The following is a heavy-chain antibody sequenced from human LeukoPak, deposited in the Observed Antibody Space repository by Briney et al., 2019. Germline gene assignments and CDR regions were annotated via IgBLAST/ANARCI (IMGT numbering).Heavy chain of an antibody. D-gene: IGHD6-13*01. CDR1: GVSLGSYA. CDR2: ISRSSQAI. V-gene: IGHV3-48*04. CDR3: AGDPSVGSTWYYYVDV. J-gene: IGHJ6*03. Sequence: GKSLKISCEASGVSLGSYAMSWIRQAPDRGLEYIAYISRSSQAINYAESVRGRFTVSRDNARNSLYLDKNGLRAEDMGVYYCAGDPSVGSTWYYYVDVWGEGTTVTVSS.